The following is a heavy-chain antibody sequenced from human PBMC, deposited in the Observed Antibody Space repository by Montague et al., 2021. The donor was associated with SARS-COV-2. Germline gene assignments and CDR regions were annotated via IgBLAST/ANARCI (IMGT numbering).Heavy chain of an antibody. D-gene: IGHD5-12*01. Sequence: SLRLSCAASGFTFSSYAMSWVRQAPGKGLEWVSAISGSGGSTYYADSVKGRFTISGDNSKNTLYLQMNSLRAEDTAVYYCAVDIVATIKRTFDYWGQGTLVTVSS. CDR1: GFTFSSYA. CDR2: ISGSGGST. CDR3: AVDIVATIKRTFDY. J-gene: IGHJ4*02. V-gene: IGHV3-23*01.